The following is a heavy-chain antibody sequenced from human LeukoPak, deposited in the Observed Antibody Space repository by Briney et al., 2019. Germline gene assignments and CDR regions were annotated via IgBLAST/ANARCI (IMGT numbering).Heavy chain of an antibody. CDR2: ISWNSGSI. V-gene: IGHV3-9*01. J-gene: IGHJ3*02. CDR3: AKDHDYGDYLSAFDI. Sequence: PGRSLRLSCAASGFTFDDYAMHWVRQAPGKGLEWVSGISWNSGSIGYADSVKGRFTISRDNAKNSLYLQMNSLRAEDTALHYCAKDHDYGDYLSAFDIWGQGTMVTVSS. D-gene: IGHD4-17*01. CDR1: GFTFDDYA.